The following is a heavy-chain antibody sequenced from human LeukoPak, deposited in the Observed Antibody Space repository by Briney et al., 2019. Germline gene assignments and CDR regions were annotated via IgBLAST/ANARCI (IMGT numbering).Heavy chain of an antibody. CDR1: GFTFSSYA. CDR3: AKDLLGRAGYYNLDY. Sequence: PGGSLRLSCAASGFTFSSYAMSWVRQAPGEGLEWVSAISGSGGSTYYADSVKGRFTISRDNSKNTLYLQMNSLRAEDTAVYYCAKDLLGRAGYYNLDYWGQGTLVTVSS. CDR2: ISGSGGST. J-gene: IGHJ4*02. V-gene: IGHV3-23*01. D-gene: IGHD3-9*01.